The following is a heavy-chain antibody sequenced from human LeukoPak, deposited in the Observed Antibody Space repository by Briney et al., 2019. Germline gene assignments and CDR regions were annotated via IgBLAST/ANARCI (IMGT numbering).Heavy chain of an antibody. CDR1: GGSFSGYY. CDR2: INHSGST. J-gene: IGHJ4*02. CDR3: ARAVAGMVDY. D-gene: IGHD6-19*01. Sequence: SETLSLTCGVYGGSFSGYYWRWIRQPPGKELVWIVGINHSGSTNYNPSLERRVTILVGTTNKHFFLELSASTAAGTAVYYCARAVAGMVDYWGQGTLVTVSS. V-gene: IGHV4-34*01.